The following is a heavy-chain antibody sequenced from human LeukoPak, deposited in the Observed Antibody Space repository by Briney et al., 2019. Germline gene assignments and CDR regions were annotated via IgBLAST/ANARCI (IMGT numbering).Heavy chain of an antibody. CDR1: GYSISSGYY. Sequence: SETLSLTCTVSGYSISSGYYWGWIRPPPGKGLEWIGSIYHSGSTYYNPSLKSRVTISVDTSKNQFSLKLSSVTAADTAVYYCATMTHIPPERYSGYDETGVKFDYWGQGTLVTVSS. CDR3: ATMTHIPPERYSGYDETGVKFDY. V-gene: IGHV4-38-2*02. J-gene: IGHJ4*02. CDR2: IYHSGST. D-gene: IGHD5-12*01.